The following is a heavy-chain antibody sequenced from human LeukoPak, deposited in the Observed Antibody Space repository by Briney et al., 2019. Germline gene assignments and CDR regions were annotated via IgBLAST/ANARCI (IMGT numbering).Heavy chain of an antibody. Sequence: GASVKVSCKASGYTFTSHDINWVRQATGQGLEWMGWMNPNSGNTGYAQKFQGRVTMTRNTSISTAYMELSSLRSEDTAVYYCARRRRMSSGWYGNWFDPWGQGTLVTVSS. CDR1: GYTFTSHD. CDR3: ARRRRMSSGWYGNWFDP. CDR2: MNPNSGNT. V-gene: IGHV1-8*01. D-gene: IGHD6-19*01. J-gene: IGHJ5*02.